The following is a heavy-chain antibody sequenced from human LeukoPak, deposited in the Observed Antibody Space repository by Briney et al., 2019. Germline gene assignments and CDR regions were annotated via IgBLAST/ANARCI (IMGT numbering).Heavy chain of an antibody. CDR3: AKDMRVGTPFAFDI. J-gene: IGHJ3*02. CDR1: GFTFDDYA. Sequence: GRSLRLSCAASGFTFDDYAMHWVRQAPGKGLEWVSGITWNSNNIGYADSVKGRFTISRDNAKNSLYLQMNSLRAEDTALYYCAKDMRVGTPFAFDIWGQGTMVTVSS. D-gene: IGHD4-23*01. V-gene: IGHV3-9*01. CDR2: ITWNSNNI.